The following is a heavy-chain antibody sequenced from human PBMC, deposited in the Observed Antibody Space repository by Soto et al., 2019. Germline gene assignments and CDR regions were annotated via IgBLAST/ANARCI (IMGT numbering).Heavy chain of an antibody. V-gene: IGHV4-31*03. CDR2: IYYSGST. CDR3: AREGRRDGYNSAFDI. J-gene: IGHJ3*02. D-gene: IGHD5-12*01. Sequence: NPSETLSLTCTVSGGSISSGGYYWSWIRQHPGKGLEWIGYIYYSGSTYYNPSLKGRVTISVDTSKNQFSLKLSSVTAADTAVYYCAREGRRDGYNSAFDIWGQGTMVTVSS. CDR1: GGSISSGGYY.